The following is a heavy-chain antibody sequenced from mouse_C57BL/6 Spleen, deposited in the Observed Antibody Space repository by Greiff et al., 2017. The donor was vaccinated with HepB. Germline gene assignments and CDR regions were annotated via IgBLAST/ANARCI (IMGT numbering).Heavy chain of an antibody. CDR3: ARSHGYYLKFDY. D-gene: IGHD2-3*01. V-gene: IGHV1-53*01. J-gene: IGHJ2*01. CDR1: GYTFTSYW. Sequence: QVHVKQPGTELVKPGASVKLSCKASGYTFTSYWMHWVKQRPGQGLEWIGNINPSNGGTNYNEKFKSKATLTVDKSSSTAYMQLSSLTSEDSAVYYCARSHGYYLKFDYWGQGTTLTVSS. CDR2: INPSNGGT.